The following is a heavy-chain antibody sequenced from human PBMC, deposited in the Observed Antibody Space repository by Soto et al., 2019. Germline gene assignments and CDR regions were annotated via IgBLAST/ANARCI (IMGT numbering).Heavy chain of an antibody. V-gene: IGHV3-23*01. CDR1: GFTFSSYA. J-gene: IGHJ6*02. Sequence: GSLRLSCAASGFTFSSYAMSWVRQAPGKGLEWVSAISGSGGSTYYADSVKGRFTISRDNSKNTLYLQMNSLRAEDTAVYYCAKGGNYDILTGYYLYYYYSYGMDVWGQGTTVTVSS. D-gene: IGHD3-9*01. CDR3: AKGGNYDILTGYYLYYYYSYGMDV. CDR2: ISGSGGST.